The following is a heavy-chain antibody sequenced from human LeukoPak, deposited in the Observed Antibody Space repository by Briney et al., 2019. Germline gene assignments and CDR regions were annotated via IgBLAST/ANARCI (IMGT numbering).Heavy chain of an antibody. CDR1: GFTFSSYA. V-gene: IGHV3-23*01. D-gene: IGHD3-3*01. J-gene: IGHJ4*02. CDR3: AKVPRSFFVRGFDY. CDR2: ISGSGGST. Sequence: GGSLRLSCAASGFTFSSYAMSWVRQAPGKGLEWVSAISGSGGSTYYAGSVKGRFTISRDNSKNTLYLQMNSLRAEDTAVCYCAKVPRSFFVRGFDYWGQGTLVTVSS.